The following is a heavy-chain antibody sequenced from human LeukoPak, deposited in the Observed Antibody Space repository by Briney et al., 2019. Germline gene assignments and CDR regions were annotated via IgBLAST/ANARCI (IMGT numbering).Heavy chain of an antibody. Sequence: PSETLSLTCAVSGGSISSSNWWSWVRQPPGKGLEWIGYIYYSGSTNYNPSLKSRVTISVDASKNQFSLKLSSVTAADTAVYYCARKVRSSGDLYYYYYGMDVWGQGTTVTVSS. D-gene: IGHD2-21*01. J-gene: IGHJ6*02. CDR3: ARKVRSSGDLYYYYYGMDV. CDR1: GGSISSSNW. CDR2: IYYSGST. V-gene: IGHV4-4*02.